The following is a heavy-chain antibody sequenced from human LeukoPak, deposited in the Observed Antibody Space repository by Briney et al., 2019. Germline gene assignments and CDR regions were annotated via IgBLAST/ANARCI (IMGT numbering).Heavy chain of an antibody. J-gene: IGHJ4*02. CDR3: ARDRVVVRGVTEFDY. CDR2: ISAYNGNT. Sequence: ASVKVSCKASGYTFTSYGISWVRQAPGQGLEWMRWISAYNGNTNYAQKLQGRVTMTTDTSTSTAYMELRSLRSDDTAVYSCARDRVVVRGVTEFDYWGQGTLVTVSS. D-gene: IGHD3-10*01. CDR1: GYTFTSYG. V-gene: IGHV1-18*01.